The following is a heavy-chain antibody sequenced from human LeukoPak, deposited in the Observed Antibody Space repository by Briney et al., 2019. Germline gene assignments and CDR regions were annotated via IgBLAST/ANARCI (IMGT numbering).Heavy chain of an antibody. CDR2: IYYSGST. CDR1: GDSISSGGYY. Sequence: SQTLSLTCTVSGDSISSGGYYWSWIRQHPGKGLEWIGYIYYSGSTYYNPSLKSRVTISVDTSKNQFSLKLSSVTAADTAVYYCARVIAARAFDYWGQGTLVTVSS. J-gene: IGHJ4*02. CDR3: ARVIAARAFDY. V-gene: IGHV4-31*03. D-gene: IGHD6-6*01.